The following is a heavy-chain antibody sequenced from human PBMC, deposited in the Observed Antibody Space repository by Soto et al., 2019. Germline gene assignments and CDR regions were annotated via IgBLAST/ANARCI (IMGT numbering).Heavy chain of an antibody. D-gene: IGHD2-21*02. J-gene: IGHJ4*02. CDR1: GFTFNNYA. CDR2: ILGPGTTT. V-gene: IGHV3-23*01. Sequence: EVQLLESGVGLVQPGGSLRLSCAASGFTFNNYAMSWVRQAPGKGLEWVSAILGPGTTTYYADSVKGRFTISRDNSKNTLNLQMNSLRADDTALYDCAKGDWETEVNYFDFWGQGTLVTVSS. CDR3: AKGDWETEVNYFDF.